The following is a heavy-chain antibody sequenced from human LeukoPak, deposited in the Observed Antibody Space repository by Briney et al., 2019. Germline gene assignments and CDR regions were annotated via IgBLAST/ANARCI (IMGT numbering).Heavy chain of an antibody. CDR3: ARGPRDIVVVVAAFDI. CDR1: GFTVSSNY. J-gene: IGHJ3*02. Sequence: PGGSLRLSCAASGFTVSSNYMSWVRQAPGKGLEWVSVIYSGGSTYYADSVKGRFTISRDNSKNTLYLQMNSLRAEDTAVYYCARGPRDIVVVVAAFDIWGQGTMVTVSS. V-gene: IGHV3-66*01. D-gene: IGHD2-15*01. CDR2: IYSGGST.